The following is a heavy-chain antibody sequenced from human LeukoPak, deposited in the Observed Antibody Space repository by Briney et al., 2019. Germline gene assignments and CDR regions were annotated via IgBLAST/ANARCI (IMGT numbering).Heavy chain of an antibody. CDR1: GYTFTDYY. Sequence: ASVTVSCKASGYTFTDYYMHWVRQAPGQGLEWMGWINPNTGGTDYIQKFQGRVTMTRDTSISTAYMELNSLKSDDTAVYYCVRVVRRAAAHAGNWFDPWGQGTLVTVSS. D-gene: IGHD6-13*01. V-gene: IGHV1-2*02. J-gene: IGHJ5*02. CDR3: VRVVRRAAAHAGNWFDP. CDR2: INPNTGGT.